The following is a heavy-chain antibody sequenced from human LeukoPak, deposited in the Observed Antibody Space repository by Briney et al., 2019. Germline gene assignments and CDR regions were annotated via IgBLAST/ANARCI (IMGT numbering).Heavy chain of an antibody. D-gene: IGHD1-26*01. V-gene: IGHV3-73*01. CDR3: TREKPSGSYLLGMDV. J-gene: IGHJ6*02. CDR2: IRSKANSYAT. CDR1: GFTFSGSA. Sequence: GGSLRLSCAASGFTFSGSAMHWVRQASGKGPEWVGRIRSKANSYATAYAASVKGRFTISRDDSKNTAYLQMNSLKTEDTAVYYCTREKPSGSYLLGMDVWGQGTTATVSS.